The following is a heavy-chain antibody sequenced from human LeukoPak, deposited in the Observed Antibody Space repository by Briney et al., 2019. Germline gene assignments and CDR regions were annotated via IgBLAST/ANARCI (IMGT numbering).Heavy chain of an antibody. D-gene: IGHD6-13*01. Sequence: NPSETLSLTCAVYGASFTGYYWRWIRQPPGQGLEWFGEINHSGSTKYNPSLKSRVTISVDTSTNQFFLRLTSVTAADTAVYYCARGHLYSSSLVGYFDYWGQGTLVTVSS. CDR1: GASFTGYY. J-gene: IGHJ4*02. CDR2: INHSGST. V-gene: IGHV4-34*01. CDR3: ARGHLYSSSLVGYFDY.